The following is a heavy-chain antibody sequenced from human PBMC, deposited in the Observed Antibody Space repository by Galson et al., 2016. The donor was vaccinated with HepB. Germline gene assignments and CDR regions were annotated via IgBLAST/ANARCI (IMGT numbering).Heavy chain of an antibody. D-gene: IGHD4-11*01. CDR3: ARQYIQHIHDYFDP. V-gene: IGHV1-2*06. J-gene: IGHJ5*02. CDR1: GYTFTDYL. CDR2: INPKSGDT. Sequence: SVKVSCKASGYTFTDYLINWVRQAPGQGLEWMGRINPKSGDTNYAQKFQGRVTVTRDTSISTAYMELSSLRSDDTAVFYCARQYIQHIHDYFDPWGQGTLVTVSS.